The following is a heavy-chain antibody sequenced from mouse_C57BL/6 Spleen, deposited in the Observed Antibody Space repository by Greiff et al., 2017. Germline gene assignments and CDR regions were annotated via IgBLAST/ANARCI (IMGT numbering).Heavy chain of an antibody. D-gene: IGHD1-1*01. Sequence: QVQLKESGAELVRPGSSVKLSCKASGYTFTSYWMHWVKQRPIQGLEWIGNIDPSDSETHYNQKFKDKATLTVDKSSSTAYMQLSSLTSEDSAVYYCARSDYGSSPAWFAYWGQGTLVTVSA. J-gene: IGHJ3*01. CDR1: GYTFTSYW. CDR3: ARSDYGSSPAWFAY. V-gene: IGHV1-52*01. CDR2: IDPSDSET.